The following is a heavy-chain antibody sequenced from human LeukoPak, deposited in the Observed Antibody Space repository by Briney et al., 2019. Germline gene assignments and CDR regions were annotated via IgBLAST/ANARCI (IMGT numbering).Heavy chain of an antibody. V-gene: IGHV3-21*01. J-gene: IGHJ4*02. CDR1: GFTFSSYS. D-gene: IGHD3-22*01. CDR3: AREGYYDSSGYCGLDY. CDR2: ISSSSSYI. Sequence: GGSLRLSCAASGFTFSSYSMNWVRQAPGKGLEWVSSISSSSSYIYYADSVKGRFTISRDNAKNSLYLQMNSLRAEDTAVYYCAREGYYDSSGYCGLDYRGQGTLVTVSS.